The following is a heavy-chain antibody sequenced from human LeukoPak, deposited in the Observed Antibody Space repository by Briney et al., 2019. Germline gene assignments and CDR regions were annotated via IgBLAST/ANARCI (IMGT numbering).Heavy chain of an antibody. V-gene: IGHV1-69*04. CDR1: GGTFSSYA. D-gene: IGHD6-19*01. Sequence: SVKVSCKASGGTFSSYAISWVRQAPGQGLEWMGRIIPILGIANYAQKFQARVTITADKSTSTDYMELSSLRSEDTAVYYCARTREMGSSGWYGGDWFDPWGQGTLVTVSS. CDR3: ARTREMGSSGWYGGDWFDP. CDR2: IIPILGIA. J-gene: IGHJ5*02.